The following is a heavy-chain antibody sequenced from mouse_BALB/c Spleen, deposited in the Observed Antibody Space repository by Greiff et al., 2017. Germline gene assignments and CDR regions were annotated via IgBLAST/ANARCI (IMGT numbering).Heavy chain of an antibody. CDR3: ARGSSGFAY. Sequence: VQLKQSGPELMKPGASVKISCKASGYSFTSYYMHWVKQSHGKSLEWIGYIDPFNGGTSYNQKFKGKATLTVDKSSSTAYMHLSSLTSEDSAVYYCARGSSGFAYWGQGTLVTVSA. J-gene: IGHJ3*01. CDR1: GYSFTSYY. CDR2: IDPFNGGT. V-gene: IGHV1S135*01.